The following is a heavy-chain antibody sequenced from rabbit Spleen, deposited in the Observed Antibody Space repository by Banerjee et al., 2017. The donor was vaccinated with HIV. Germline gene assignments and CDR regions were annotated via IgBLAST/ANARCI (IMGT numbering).Heavy chain of an antibody. CDR1: GVFSISGSY. CDR3: ARDVGIDVYRFSL. D-gene: IGHD4-2*01. CDR2: IFDGGSGRT. Sequence: QALEESGGGLVQPEGSLTPTCTASGVFSISGSYMICWRQAPAKGMEGIACIFDGGSGRTFYAGWAKGRCPTFKTSSSTMALQMTTLPAADTTAYFCARDVGIDVYRFSLWGQGTLVTVS. V-gene: IGHV1S40*01. J-gene: IGHJ4*01.